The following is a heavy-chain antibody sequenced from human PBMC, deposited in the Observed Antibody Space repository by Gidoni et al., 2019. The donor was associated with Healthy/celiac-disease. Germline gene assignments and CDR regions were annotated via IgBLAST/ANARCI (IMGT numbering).Heavy chain of an antibody. Sequence: QVQLVESGGGVVQPGRSLRLSCAASGFTFSSYGMHWVRQAPGKGLAWVAVIWYDGSNKYYADSVKGRFTISRDNSKNTLYLQMNSLRAEDTAVYYCARESGEDYYYGMDVWGQGTTVTVSS. D-gene: IGHD1-26*01. J-gene: IGHJ6*02. CDR1: GFTFSSYG. CDR2: IWYDGSNK. CDR3: ARESGEDYYYGMDV. V-gene: IGHV3-33*01.